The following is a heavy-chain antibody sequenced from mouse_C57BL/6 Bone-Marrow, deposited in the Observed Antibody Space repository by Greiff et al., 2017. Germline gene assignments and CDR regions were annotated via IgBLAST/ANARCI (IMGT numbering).Heavy chain of an antibody. Sequence: VQLVESGPGLVQPSQSLSITCTVSGFSLTSYGVHWVRQSPGKGLEWLGVIWSGGSADYNAAFISRLSISKDNSKSQVFFKMNSLQADDTAIYYCARNRGLRRMKNAMDYWGQGTSVTVSS. V-gene: IGHV2-2*01. J-gene: IGHJ4*01. CDR1: GFSLTSYG. CDR3: ARNRGLRRMKNAMDY. D-gene: IGHD2-4*01. CDR2: IWSGGSA.